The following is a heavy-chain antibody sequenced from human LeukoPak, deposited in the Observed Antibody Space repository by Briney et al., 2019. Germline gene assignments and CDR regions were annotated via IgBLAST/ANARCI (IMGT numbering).Heavy chain of an antibody. CDR2: IYTSGST. CDR3: ARHDGFY. Sequence: SETLSLTCTVSGGSISSGSYYWSWIRQPAGKGLEWIGRIYTSGSTNYNPSLKSRVTISVDTSKNQFSLRLSSVTAADTAVYYCARHDGFYWGQGTLVTVSS. J-gene: IGHJ4*02. CDR1: GGSISSGSYY. V-gene: IGHV4-61*02.